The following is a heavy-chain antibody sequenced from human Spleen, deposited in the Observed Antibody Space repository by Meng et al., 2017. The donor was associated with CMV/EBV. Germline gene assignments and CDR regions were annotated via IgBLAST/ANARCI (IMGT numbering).Heavy chain of an antibody. CDR3: ARDHPAAIAYDAFDI. D-gene: IGHD2-2*01. Sequence: GGSLRLSCAASGFTFSNYLMHWVRQAPGKGLEWAAVISYDGSTKYYADSVKSRFTISRDNSKNTVYLQMNSLKTEDSAVYSCARDHPAAIAYDAFDIWGQGTMVTVSS. V-gene: IGHV3-30*04. CDR2: ISYDGSTK. CDR1: GFTFSNYL. J-gene: IGHJ3*02.